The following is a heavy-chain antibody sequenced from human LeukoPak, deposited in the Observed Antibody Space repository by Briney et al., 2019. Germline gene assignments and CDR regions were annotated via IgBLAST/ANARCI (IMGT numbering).Heavy chain of an antibody. D-gene: IGHD2-15*01. CDR1: GYTFTSYY. J-gene: IGHJ4*02. V-gene: IGHV1-46*01. CDR2: INPSGGST. Sequence: ASVKVFCKASGYTFTSYYMHWARQAPGQGLEWMGIINPSGGSTSYAQKFQGRVTMTRDTSTSTVYMELSSLRSEDTAVYYCARTEGTDCSGGSCYFRYWGQGTLVTVSS. CDR3: ARTEGTDCSGGSCYFRY.